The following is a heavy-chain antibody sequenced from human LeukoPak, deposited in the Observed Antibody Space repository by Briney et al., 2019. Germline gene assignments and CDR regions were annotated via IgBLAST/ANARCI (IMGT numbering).Heavy chain of an antibody. CDR1: GFTFNNAW. D-gene: IGHD5-18*01. V-gene: IGHV3-15*01. CDR2: IKSKTDGGTA. J-gene: IGHJ4*02. CDR3: ATEADTAMALPKN. Sequence: KTGGSLRLSCAASGFTFNNAWMSWVRLAPGKGLEWVGRIKSKTDGGTADYAAPVKGRFTISRDDSKNMVFLQMNSLKIADTALYFCATEADTAMALPKNWGQGTLVTVSS.